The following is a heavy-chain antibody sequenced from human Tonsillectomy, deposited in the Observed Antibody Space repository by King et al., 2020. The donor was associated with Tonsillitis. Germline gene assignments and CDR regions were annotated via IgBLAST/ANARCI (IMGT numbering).Heavy chain of an antibody. D-gene: IGHD3-22*01. CDR3: AKDPTADYYDPP. CDR1: GLTFSSYD. CDR2: IRYDGTNK. J-gene: IGHJ5*02. Sequence: VQLVESGGGVVQPGGSLRLSCAASGLTFSSYDMHWVRQAPGKGLEWVAFIRYDGTNKNYADSVKGRFTISRDNSKNTLYLQMNSLRAEDTAVYYCAKDPTADYYDPPWGQGTLVTVSS. V-gene: IGHV3-30*02.